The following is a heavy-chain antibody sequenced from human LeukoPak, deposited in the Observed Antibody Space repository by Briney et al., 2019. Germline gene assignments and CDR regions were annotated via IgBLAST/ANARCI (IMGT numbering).Heavy chain of an antibody. CDR2: INHYGSEK. J-gene: IGHJ4*02. V-gene: IGHV3-7*01. D-gene: IGHD2-15*01. Sequence: GGSLRLSCAASGFTFRSYWMSWVRQAPGKGLEWVANINHYGSEKCYVDSVKGRFTVSRDNAKNSLYLQMNSLRVEDTAVYYCARESTRYCSGGSCYSSSSFDYWGQGTLVTVSS. CDR3: ARESTRYCSGGSCYSSSSFDY. CDR1: GFTFRSYW.